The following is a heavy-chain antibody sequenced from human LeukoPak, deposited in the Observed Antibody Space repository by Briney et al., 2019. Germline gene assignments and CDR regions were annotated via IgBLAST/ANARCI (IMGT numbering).Heavy chain of an antibody. D-gene: IGHD3-3*01. CDR1: GYSFTSYW. CDR3: ARNDFWSASWFDP. J-gene: IGHJ5*02. V-gene: IGHV5-51*01. Sequence: ESLRISCKGSGYSFTSYWIGWVRQMPGKGLEWMGIIYPGDSDTRYSPSSQGQVTISADKSISTAYLQWSSLKASDTAMYYCARNDFWSASWFDPWGQGTLVTVSS. CDR2: IYPGDSDT.